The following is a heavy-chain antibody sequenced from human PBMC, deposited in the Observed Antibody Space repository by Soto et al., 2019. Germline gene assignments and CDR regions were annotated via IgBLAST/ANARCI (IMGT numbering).Heavy chain of an antibody. CDR3: ARWSSSSRWSGWFDP. CDR2: IYHSGST. V-gene: IGHV4-4*02. D-gene: IGHD6-13*01. Sequence: QVQLQESGPGLVKPSGTLSLTCAVSGGSISSSNWWSWVRQPPGKWLECIWEIYHSGSTNYNPSLKLRLTMSGDQSTNVFSLKLSSVTGAETAVYYCARWSSSSRWSGWFDPWGQGTLVTVAS. CDR1: GGSISSSNW. J-gene: IGHJ5*02.